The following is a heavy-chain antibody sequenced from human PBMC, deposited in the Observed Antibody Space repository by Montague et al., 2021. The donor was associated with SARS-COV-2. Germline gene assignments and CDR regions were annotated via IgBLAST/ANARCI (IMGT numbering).Heavy chain of an antibody. CDR2: INHSGST. CDR3: AIEVGAMVYYYGMDV. J-gene: IGHJ6*02. D-gene: IGHD1-26*01. CDR1: GGSFSGYY. Sequence: SKTLSLTCAVYGGSFSGYYWSWIRQPPGKGLEWIGEINHSGSTNYNPSLKSRVTISVDTSKNQFSLKLSSVTAADTAVYYCAIEVGAMVYYYGMDVWGQGTTVTVSS. V-gene: IGHV4-34*01.